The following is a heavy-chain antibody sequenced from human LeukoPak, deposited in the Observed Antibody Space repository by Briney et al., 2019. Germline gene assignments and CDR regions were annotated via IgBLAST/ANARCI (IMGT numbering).Heavy chain of an antibody. D-gene: IGHD6-13*01. CDR2: INNSGAGT. CDR1: GFTFSNYA. J-gene: IGHJ4*02. V-gene: IGHV3-23*01. CDR3: ARDRYSSSRGYFDY. Sequence: GGSLRLSCAASGFTFSNYAMSWVRQAPGKGLKWVSTINNSGAGTYYADSVKGRFTISRDNSYNTVSLQMNSLRAEDMAVYYCARDRYSSSRGYFDYWGQGTLVTVSS.